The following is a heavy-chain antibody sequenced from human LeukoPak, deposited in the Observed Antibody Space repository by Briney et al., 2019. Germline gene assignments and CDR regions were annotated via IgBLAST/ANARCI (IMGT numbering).Heavy chain of an antibody. Sequence: PSETLSLTCAVYGGSFSGYYWSWIRQPPGKGLEWIGEINHSGSTNYNPSLKSRVTISVDTSKNQFSLKLSSVTAADTAVYYCARAGDIVVVPAAPQNYYYGMDVWGQGTTVTVSS. CDR2: INHSGST. CDR1: GGSFSGYY. J-gene: IGHJ6*02. CDR3: ARAGDIVVVPAAPQNYYYGMDV. D-gene: IGHD2-2*01. V-gene: IGHV4-34*01.